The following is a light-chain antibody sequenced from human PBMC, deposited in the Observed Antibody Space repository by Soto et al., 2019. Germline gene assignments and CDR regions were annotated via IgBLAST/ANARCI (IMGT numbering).Light chain of an antibody. CDR2: DAS. Sequence: DIQRTQSPSTLSETAGDRVTITCRASQGISSWLAWYQQKPGKATKLLIYDASSLESGVTSRFSGSGSGTEFTLTISSLQSDDFATYYCQKYNSFTWTVGQGTQVDIK. V-gene: IGKV1-5*01. CDR1: QGISSW. J-gene: IGKJ1*01. CDR3: QKYNSFTWT.